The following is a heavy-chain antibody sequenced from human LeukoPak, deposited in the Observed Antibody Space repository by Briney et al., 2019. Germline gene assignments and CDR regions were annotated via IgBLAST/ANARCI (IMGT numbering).Heavy chain of an antibody. CDR2: IGGSGIST. CDR3: VKDRLETVPDGYNSHFDS. V-gene: IGHV3-23*01. CDR1: GFTFGNYG. D-gene: IGHD5-24*01. Sequence: GGSLRLSCAASGFTFGNYGMSWVRHVPGKGLEWVSGIGGSGISTFYADFVTGRVTISRDNSKNTLILHMNSLRVEDTAEYYCVKDRLETVPDGYNSHFDSWGQGTLVIVSS. J-gene: IGHJ4*02.